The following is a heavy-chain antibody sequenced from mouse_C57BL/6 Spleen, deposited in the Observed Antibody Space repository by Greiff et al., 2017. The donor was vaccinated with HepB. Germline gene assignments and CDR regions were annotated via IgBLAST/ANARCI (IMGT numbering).Heavy chain of an antibody. CDR3: ARDDGSSYWYFDV. Sequence: VQLKESGPGMVKPSQSLSLTCTVPGYSITSGYDWHWIRHFPGNKLEWMGYISYSGSTNYNPSLKSRISITHDTSKNHFFLKLNSVTTEDTATYYCARDDGSSYWYFDVWGTGTTVTVSS. CDR1: GYSITSGYD. CDR2: ISYSGST. J-gene: IGHJ1*03. V-gene: IGHV3-1*01. D-gene: IGHD1-1*01.